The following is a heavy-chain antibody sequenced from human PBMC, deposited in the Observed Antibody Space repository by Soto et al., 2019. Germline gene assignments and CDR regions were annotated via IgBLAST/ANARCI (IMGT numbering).Heavy chain of an antibody. CDR2: VSYDGSNK. CDR3: AKGGAEYDFWSGQFDY. Sequence: QVQLVESGGGVVQPGRSLRLSCVASGFTFSSYVIHWVRQAPGKGLEWVAVVSYDGSNKYYADSVKGRFTISRDNSKKTVYLQMNSLRDEDTAVYYCAKGGAEYDFWSGQFDYWGQGTLVTVSS. D-gene: IGHD3-3*01. J-gene: IGHJ4*02. CDR1: GFTFSSYV. V-gene: IGHV3-30-3*01.